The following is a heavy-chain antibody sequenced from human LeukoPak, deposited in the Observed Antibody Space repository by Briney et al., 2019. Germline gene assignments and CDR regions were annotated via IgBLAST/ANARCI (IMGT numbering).Heavy chain of an antibody. Sequence: TSETLSLTCTVSVGSINSGSYYWNWIRQSAGKGLEWIGHIYTTGSTNCSPSLRSRVTISLDISKNQLSLKLNSVTAADTAVYYCARCTSTRCYNFDYWGQGTLVTVSS. D-gene: IGHD2-2*02. CDR2: IYTTGST. J-gene: IGHJ4*02. CDR1: VGSINSGSYY. CDR3: ARCTSTRCYNFDY. V-gene: IGHV4-61*09.